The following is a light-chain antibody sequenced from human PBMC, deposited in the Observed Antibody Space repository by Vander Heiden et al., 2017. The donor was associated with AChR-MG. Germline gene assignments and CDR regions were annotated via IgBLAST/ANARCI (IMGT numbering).Light chain of an antibody. CDR1: ANDVGASNY. V-gene: IGLV2-14*03. CDR2: HVN. J-gene: IGLJ1*01. Sequence: QSALTQPASVSGSPGPSIAVSCTGSANDVGASNYVSWCQQHPGKAPKLMMHHVNDRPSGVSMRFSGSKSGNTASLTISGLQPEDEADYYCCSYTHSGTYVFGTGTQVTVL. CDR3: CSYTHSGTYV.